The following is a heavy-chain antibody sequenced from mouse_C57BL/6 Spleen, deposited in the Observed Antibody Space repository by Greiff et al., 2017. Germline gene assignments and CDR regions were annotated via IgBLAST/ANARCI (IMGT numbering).Heavy chain of an antibody. D-gene: IGHD2-2*01. CDR2: IYPGSGNT. J-gene: IGHJ2*01. V-gene: IGHV1-84*01. CDR3: ARKEESYYGYDVVFDY. Sequence: VQLQQSGPELVKPGASVKISCKASGYTFTDYYINWVKQRPGQGLEWIGWIYPGSGNTKYNEKFKGKDTLTVDTSSSTAYMQLSSLTSEDSAVYFCARKEESYYGYDVVFDYWGQGTTLTVSS. CDR1: GYTFTDYY.